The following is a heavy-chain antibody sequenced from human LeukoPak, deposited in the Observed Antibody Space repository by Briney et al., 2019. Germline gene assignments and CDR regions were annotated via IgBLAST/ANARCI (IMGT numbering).Heavy chain of an antibody. CDR2: IIPIFGTA. CDR3: FLGFGELLGY. Sequence: GSSVKVSCKASGGTFSSYAISWVRQAPGRGLEWMGGIIPIFGTANYAQKFQGRVTITADKSTSAACMELSSLRSEDTAVYYCFLGFGELLGYWGQGTLVTVSS. V-gene: IGHV1-69*06. J-gene: IGHJ4*02. D-gene: IGHD3-10*01. CDR1: GGTFSSYA.